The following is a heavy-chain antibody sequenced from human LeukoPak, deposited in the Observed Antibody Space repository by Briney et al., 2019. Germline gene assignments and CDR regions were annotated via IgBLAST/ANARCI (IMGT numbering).Heavy chain of an antibody. Sequence: TGGSLRLSCAASGFTFSSYAMSWVRQAPGKGLEWVPAISGSGGSTYYADSVKGRFTISRDNSKNTLYLQMNSLRAEDTAVYYCAKAFSIAVAGTAYYFDYWGQGTLVTVSS. CDR2: ISGSGGST. D-gene: IGHD6-19*01. CDR1: GFTFSSYA. CDR3: AKAFSIAVAGTAYYFDY. J-gene: IGHJ4*02. V-gene: IGHV3-23*01.